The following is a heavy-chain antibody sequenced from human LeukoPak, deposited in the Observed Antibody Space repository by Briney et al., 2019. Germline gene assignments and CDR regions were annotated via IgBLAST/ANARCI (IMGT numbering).Heavy chain of an antibody. V-gene: IGHV3-11*04. Sequence: GGSLRLSCAASGFSFSDYYMSWIRQAPGEGLEWVSYIGVSGSTMYYAESVKGRYTISRDNAKNSLYLQMNSLRAEDTAVYYCARERYCSSTSCPHGDLDYWGQGTLVSVSS. J-gene: IGHJ4*02. CDR1: GFSFSDYY. CDR2: IGVSGSTM. D-gene: IGHD2-2*01. CDR3: ARERYCSSTSCPHGDLDY.